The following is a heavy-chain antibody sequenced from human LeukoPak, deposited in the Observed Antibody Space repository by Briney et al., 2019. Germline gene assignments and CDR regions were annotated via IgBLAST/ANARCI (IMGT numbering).Heavy chain of an antibody. CDR2: ISNNGGRT. J-gene: IGHJ4*02. CDR1: GFTFSTYA. CDR3: VKLYYDFWSAYSGYFDY. D-gene: IGHD3-3*01. V-gene: IGHV3-64D*09. Sequence: PGGSLRLSCAASGFTFSTYAMHWVRQAPGKGLEYVSAISNNGGRTSYADSVKGRFAISRDNSKNTLYLQMSSLRAEDTAVYYCVKLYYDFWSAYSGYFDYWGQGTLVTVSS.